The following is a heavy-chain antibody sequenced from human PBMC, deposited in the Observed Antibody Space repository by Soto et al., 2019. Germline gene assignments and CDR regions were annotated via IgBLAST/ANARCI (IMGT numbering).Heavy chain of an antibody. V-gene: IGHV4-30-2*01. CDR1: GGSISSGGYS. CDR2: MYHSGRT. CDR3: ARAPIRSKRGCFDS. D-gene: IGHD3-10*01. Sequence: HLQLQESGSGLVKPSQTLSLTCAVSGGSISSGGYSWSWIRQPPGKGLEWIGYMYHSGRTYYNPSLNTRVTISVDRSKNQFSLKLRSVTAADTAVYYCARAPIRSKRGCFDSWGQGTLVTVSS. J-gene: IGHJ4*02.